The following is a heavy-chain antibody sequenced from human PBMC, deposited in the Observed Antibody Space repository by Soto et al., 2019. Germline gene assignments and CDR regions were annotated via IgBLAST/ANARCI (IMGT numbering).Heavy chain of an antibody. J-gene: IGHJ6*02. CDR3: AKDRYRYCSSTSCRGALYGMDV. V-gene: IGHV3-23*01. D-gene: IGHD2-2*01. CDR1: GFTFSSYA. Sequence: GGSLRLSCAASGFTFSSYAMSWVRQAPGKGLEWVSAISGSGGSTYYADSVKGRFTISRDNSKNTLYLQMNSLRAEDTAVYYCAKDRYRYCSSTSCRGALYGMDVWGQGTTVTVSS. CDR2: ISGSGGST.